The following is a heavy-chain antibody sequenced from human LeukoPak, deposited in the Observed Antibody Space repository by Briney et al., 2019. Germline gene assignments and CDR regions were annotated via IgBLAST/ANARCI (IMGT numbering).Heavy chain of an antibody. CDR3: AKGSTLYYYDSFDY. Sequence: GGSLRLSCAASRFTFDDYAMHWVRQAPGKGLEWVSGISWNSGSIGYADSVKGRFTISRDNAKNSLYLQMNSLRAEDMALYYCAKGSTLYYYDSFDYWGQGTLVTVSS. D-gene: IGHD3-22*01. CDR1: RFTFDDYA. J-gene: IGHJ4*02. V-gene: IGHV3-9*03. CDR2: ISWNSGSI.